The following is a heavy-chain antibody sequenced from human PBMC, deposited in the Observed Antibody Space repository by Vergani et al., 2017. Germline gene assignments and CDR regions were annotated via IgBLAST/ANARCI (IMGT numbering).Heavy chain of an antibody. CDR1: GFSLNTRGVS. Sequence: QITLKESGPTLVKPTQTLTLTFTFSGFSLNTRGVSVAWIRQPPGKALDCLSLIYWNDDQHYSPSLNNRVTITKDTSKNQVLLTMTNMDYVDTGTYYCVYRKTGCGTTGCFYPFYYYYYMDVWGKGTTVTVSS. V-gene: IGHV2-5*04. J-gene: IGHJ6*03. D-gene: IGHD1-7*01. CDR2: IYWNDDQ. CDR3: VYRKTGCGTTGCFYPFYYYYYMDV.